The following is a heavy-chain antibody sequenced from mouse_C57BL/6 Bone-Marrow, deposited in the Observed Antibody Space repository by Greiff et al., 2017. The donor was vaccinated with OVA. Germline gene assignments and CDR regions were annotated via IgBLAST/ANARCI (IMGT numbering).Heavy chain of an antibody. Sequence: DVMLVESGGGLVQPKGSLKLSCAASGFTFNTYAMHWVRQAPGKGLEWVARIRSKSSNYATYYADSVKDRFTISRDDSQSMLYLQMNNLKTEDTAMYYCVRDYYGSSPHWYFDVWGTGTTVTVSS. CDR1: GFTFNTYA. CDR3: VRDYYGSSPHWYFDV. V-gene: IGHV10-3*01. CDR2: IRSKSSNYAT. J-gene: IGHJ1*03. D-gene: IGHD1-1*01.